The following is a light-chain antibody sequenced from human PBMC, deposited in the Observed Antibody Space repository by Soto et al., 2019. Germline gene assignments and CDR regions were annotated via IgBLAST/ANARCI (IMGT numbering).Light chain of an antibody. J-gene: IGLJ1*01. CDR1: SSDIGGHDD. V-gene: IGLV2-14*03. Sequence: QSALTQPASVSGSPGQSITISCTGTSSDIGGHDDVSWYQQHPGKVPKLLLYGVTDRPSGVSDRFSGPKSGNVASLTISGLQAEDEADYYCCSYTSDLTPYVFGTGTKLTVL. CDR3: CSYTSDLTPYV. CDR2: GVT.